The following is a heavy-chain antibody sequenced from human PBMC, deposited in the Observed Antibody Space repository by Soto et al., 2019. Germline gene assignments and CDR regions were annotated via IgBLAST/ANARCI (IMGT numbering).Heavy chain of an antibody. D-gene: IGHD3-16*01. J-gene: IGHJ4*02. Sequence: SETLSLTCAVYGGSFSGYYWSWIRQPPGKGLEWIGEINHSGSTNYNPSLKSRVTISVDTSKNQFSLKLSSVTAADTAVYYCARVPSYSWGWSQTLPDYWGQGTLVTVSS. CDR1: GGSFSGYY. CDR3: ARVPSYSWGWSQTLPDY. V-gene: IGHV4-34*01. CDR2: INHSGST.